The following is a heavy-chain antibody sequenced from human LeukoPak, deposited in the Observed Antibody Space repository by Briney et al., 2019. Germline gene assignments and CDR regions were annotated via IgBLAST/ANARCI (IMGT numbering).Heavy chain of an antibody. CDR1: GFTLSSYS. CDR2: ISSGSSFM. Sequence: GESLRLSCAASGFTLSSYSMNWVRQAPGKELEWVSSISSGSSFMYYADSGKGRFTISRDNAKNSVFLQMNSLRAEDTAVYYCTRDLDMDVWGKGSTVTVSS. J-gene: IGHJ6*03. CDR3: TRDLDMDV. V-gene: IGHV3-21*01.